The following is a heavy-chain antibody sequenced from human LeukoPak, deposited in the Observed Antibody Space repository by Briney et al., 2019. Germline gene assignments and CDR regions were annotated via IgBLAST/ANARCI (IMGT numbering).Heavy chain of an antibody. CDR3: VRDLDLGGYSSFVS. CDR2: IGKGGDT. D-gene: IGHD4-23*01. CDR1: GLTFSTYD. V-gene: IGHV3-13*04. J-gene: IGHJ4*02. Sequence: PGGSLRLSCAASGLTFSTYDMHWVRQATGEGLEWVSGIGKGGDTYYVGSVKGRFTISRENAKNTLYLQMNTLRAEDTAVYYCVRDLDLGGYSSFVSWGQGTLVTVSS.